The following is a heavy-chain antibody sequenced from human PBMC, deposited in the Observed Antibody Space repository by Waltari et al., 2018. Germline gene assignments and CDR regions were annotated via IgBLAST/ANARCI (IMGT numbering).Heavy chain of an antibody. CDR3: AKDAERPWGAFEI. Sequence: EVQLLESGGGLVQPGGSLRLSCVTSGFTFSHYGMSWVRQAPGRGLEWVSTSGGSGGDTYYPESVRGRFIISRDNSQNTLYVQMNILRDEDTAVYYCAKDAERPWGAFEIRGQGTMVTVSS. J-gene: IGHJ3*02. D-gene: IGHD3-16*01. V-gene: IGHV3-23*01. CDR1: GFTFSHYG. CDR2: SGGSGGDT.